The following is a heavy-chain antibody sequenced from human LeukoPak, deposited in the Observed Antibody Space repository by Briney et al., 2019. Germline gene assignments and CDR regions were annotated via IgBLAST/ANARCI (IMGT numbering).Heavy chain of an antibody. CDR2: ISGSGGST. D-gene: IGHD3-10*02. CDR3: AELGITMIGGV. V-gene: IGHV3-23*01. CDR1: GYTFSSYG. J-gene: IGHJ6*04. Sequence: GGTLRLSCAASGYTFSSYGMSWVRQAPGKGLEWGSAISGSGGSTYYADSVKGRFTISRDNAKNSLYLQMNSLRAEDTAVYYCAELGITMIGGVWGKGTTVTISS.